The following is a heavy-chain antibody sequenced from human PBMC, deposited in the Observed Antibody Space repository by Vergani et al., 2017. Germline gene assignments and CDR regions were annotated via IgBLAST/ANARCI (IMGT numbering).Heavy chain of an antibody. J-gene: IGHJ4*02. V-gene: IGHV3-23*01. CDR3: AVPEGTSDYYYGGFDY. CDR1: GFTFSTYA. CDR2: ISSDGGST. Sequence: EVELLESGGCLVQPGGSLRLSCAASGFTFSTYAMTWVRPAPGKGLELVSTISSDGGSTYYADSVKGRFTISRDNSKNTLSLQMNSLTAEDTAIYYCAVPEGTSDYYYGGFDYWGQGILVTVSS. D-gene: IGHD3-22*01.